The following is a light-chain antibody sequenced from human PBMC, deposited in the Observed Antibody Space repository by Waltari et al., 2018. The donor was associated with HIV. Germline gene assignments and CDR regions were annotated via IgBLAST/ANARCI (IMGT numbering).Light chain of an antibody. CDR1: SSDVGSYNL. CDR3: CSYAGSSTFYV. CDR2: EVS. J-gene: IGLJ1*01. Sequence: SPGQSITISCTGTSSDVGSYNLVSWYQQHPGKAPKLMIYEVSKRPSGVSNRFSGSKSGNTASLTISGLQAEDEADYYCCSYAGSSTFYVFGTGTKVTVL. V-gene: IGLV2-23*02.